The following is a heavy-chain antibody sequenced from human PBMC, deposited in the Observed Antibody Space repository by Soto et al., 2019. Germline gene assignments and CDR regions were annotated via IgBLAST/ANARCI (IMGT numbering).Heavy chain of an antibody. Sequence: QVQLVQSGAEVKKPGASVKVSCKASGYTFTSYDINWVRQATGQGLEWMGWMNPNSGNTGYAQKFQGRVTMTRNTSIRTAYMELSSLRSEDTAVYYCARRWGKLSPGYYYYYYMDVWGKGTTVTVSS. CDR2: MNPNSGNT. CDR1: GYTFTSYD. D-gene: IGHD3-16*01. J-gene: IGHJ6*03. V-gene: IGHV1-8*01. CDR3: ARRWGKLSPGYYYYYYMDV.